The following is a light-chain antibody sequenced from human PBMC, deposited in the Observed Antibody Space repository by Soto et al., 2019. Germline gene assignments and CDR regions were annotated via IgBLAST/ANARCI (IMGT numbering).Light chain of an antibody. CDR2: AAS. J-gene: IGKJ1*01. V-gene: IGKV1-39*01. CDR1: QTISNF. Sequence: DIPMTQSPSSLSAYVGDRVTITCRASQTISNFLNWYQQKPGKAPNLLIYAASGLQSGVPSRFSASGSGTDFTLNITSLQPEDFATYFCQQCFSTPRTFGQGTRVQLK. CDR3: QQCFSTPRT.